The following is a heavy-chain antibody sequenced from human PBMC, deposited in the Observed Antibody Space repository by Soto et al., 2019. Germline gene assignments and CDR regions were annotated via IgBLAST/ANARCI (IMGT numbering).Heavy chain of an antibody. Sequence: GGSLRLSCAASGFTFSSYGMHWVRQAPGKGLEWVAVIWYDGSNKYYADSVKGRFTISRDNSKNTLYLQMNSLRAEDTAVYYCARDGSESYPPYNWFDPWGQGT. J-gene: IGHJ5*02. CDR3: ARDGSESYPPYNWFDP. CDR1: GFTFSSYG. CDR2: IWYDGSNK. V-gene: IGHV3-33*01. D-gene: IGHD3-10*01.